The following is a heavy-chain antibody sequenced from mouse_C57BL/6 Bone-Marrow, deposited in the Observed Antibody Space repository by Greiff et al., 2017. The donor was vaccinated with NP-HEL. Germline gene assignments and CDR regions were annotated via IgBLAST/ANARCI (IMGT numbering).Heavy chain of an antibody. CDR3: ARLPHYSNYDYAMDY. V-gene: IGHV5-6*01. CDR1: GFTFSSYG. D-gene: IGHD2-5*01. Sequence: EVQLQESGGDLVKPGGSLKLSCAASGFTFSSYGMSWVRQTPDKRLEWVATISSGGSYTYYPDSVKGRFTISRDNAKNTLYLQMSSLKSEDTAMYYCARLPHYSNYDYAMDYWGQGTSVTVSS. J-gene: IGHJ4*01. CDR2: ISSGGSYT.